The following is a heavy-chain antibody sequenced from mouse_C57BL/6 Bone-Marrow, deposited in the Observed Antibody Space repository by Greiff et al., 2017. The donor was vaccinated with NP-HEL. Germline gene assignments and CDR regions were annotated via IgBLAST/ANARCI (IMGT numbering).Heavy chain of an antibody. V-gene: IGHV1-26*01. D-gene: IGHD6-5*01. Sequence: EVKVVESGPELVKPGASVKISCKASGYTFTDYYMNWVKQSHGKSLEWIGDINPNNGGTSYNQKFKGKATLTVDKSSSTAYMELRSLTSEDSAVYYCARGGSQPNYYAMDYWGQGTSVTVSS. CDR3: ARGGSQPNYYAMDY. J-gene: IGHJ4*01. CDR1: GYTFTDYY. CDR2: INPNNGGT.